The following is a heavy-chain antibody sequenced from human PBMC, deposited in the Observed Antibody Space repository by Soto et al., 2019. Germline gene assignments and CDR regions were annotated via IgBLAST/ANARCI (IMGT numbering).Heavy chain of an antibody. CDR3: ARDRQVLRFLEWSPPGGMDV. CDR2: INPNSGGT. CDR1: GYTFTGYY. Sequence: ASVKVSCKASGYTFTGYYMHWVRQAPGQGLEWMGWINPNSGGTNYAQKFQGRVTMTRDTSISTAYMELSRLRSDDTAVYYCARDRQVLRFLEWSPPGGMDVWGQGTTVTAP. D-gene: IGHD3-3*01. V-gene: IGHV1-2*02. J-gene: IGHJ6*02.